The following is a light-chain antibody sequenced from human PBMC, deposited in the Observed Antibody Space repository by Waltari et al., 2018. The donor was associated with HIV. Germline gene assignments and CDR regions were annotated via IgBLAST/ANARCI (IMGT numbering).Light chain of an antibody. CDR2: RDN. CDR1: SHNVGNQG. V-gene: IGLV10-54*04. CDR3: ATWDISLSAVV. J-gene: IGLJ2*01. Sequence: QAGLTQPPSVSTGMRQTATLTCTGHSHNVGNQGAACLQQHQGHPPNLLSYRDNKRPSGISERFSASRSGNTASLTITGVQPEDEADYFCATWDISLSAVVFGGGTTLTVL.